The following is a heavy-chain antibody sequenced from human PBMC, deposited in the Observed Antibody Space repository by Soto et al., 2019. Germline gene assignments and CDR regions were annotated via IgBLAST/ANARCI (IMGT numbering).Heavy chain of an antibody. CDR1: GVPFSNAG. J-gene: IGHJ4*02. Sequence: GGSMRLSFEASGVPFSNAGMSWVRPATGKGLEWVGRIKSKTDGGTTDYAAPVKGRFTISRDDSKNTLYLQMNSLKTEDTAVYYCTTVTDSWGQGTLVTVSS. V-gene: IGHV3-15*01. CDR3: TTVTDS. CDR2: IKSKTDGGTT.